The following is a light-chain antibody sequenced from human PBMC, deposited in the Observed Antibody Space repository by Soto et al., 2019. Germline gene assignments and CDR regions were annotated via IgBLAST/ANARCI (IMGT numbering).Light chain of an antibody. CDR3: QQRSNWPLT. J-gene: IGKJ4*01. Sequence: EIVLTQSPATLSLSPGERATLSCRASQSVSSYLAWYQQKPGQAPRLLIYDASNRATGIPARFSGSGSGTDFTLTISSREPEDFAVYYCQQRSNWPLTFGGGTKV. CDR2: DAS. CDR1: QSVSSY. V-gene: IGKV3-11*01.